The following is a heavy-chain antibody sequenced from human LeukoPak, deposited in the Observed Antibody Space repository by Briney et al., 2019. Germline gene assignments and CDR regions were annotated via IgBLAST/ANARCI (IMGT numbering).Heavy chain of an antibody. V-gene: IGHV3-7*01. J-gene: IGHJ5*02. CDR1: GFTVSSNY. Sequence: PGGSLRLSCAASGFTVSSNYMSWVRQAPGKGLEWVANINQDGSEKYYVDFVKGRFTISRDNAKNSLYLQMNSLRAEDTAVYYCARGINWFDAWGQGILVTVSS. CDR2: INQDGSEK. CDR3: ARGINWFDA. D-gene: IGHD5-24*01.